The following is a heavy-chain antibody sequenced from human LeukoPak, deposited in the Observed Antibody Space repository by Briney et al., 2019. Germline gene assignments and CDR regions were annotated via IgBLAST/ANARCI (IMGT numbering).Heavy chain of an antibody. CDR1: GFTLSDYW. D-gene: IGHD1-26*01. Sequence: GGSLRLSCAASGFTLSDYWMMWVRQTPEKGLEWVANINTDGSAEYYGDSVKGRFTISRDNAKNSLSLQMNSLRVEDTALYYCARGEIDFWGQGILVTVSS. CDR2: INTDGSAE. J-gene: IGHJ4*02. V-gene: IGHV3-7*01. CDR3: ARGEIDF.